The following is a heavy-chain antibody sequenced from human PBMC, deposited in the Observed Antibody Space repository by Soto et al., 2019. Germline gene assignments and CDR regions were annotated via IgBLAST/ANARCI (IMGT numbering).Heavy chain of an antibody. D-gene: IGHD6-13*01. Sequence: GGSLRLSCAASGFTFSSYAMSWVRQAPGKGLEWVSAISGSGGSTYYADSVKGRFTISRDNSKNTLYLQMNSLRAEDTAVYYCAKAGIRLWGSSSWYFDYWGQGTLVTVSS. CDR3: AKAGIRLWGSSSWYFDY. V-gene: IGHV3-23*01. J-gene: IGHJ4*02. CDR1: GFTFSSYA. CDR2: ISGSGGST.